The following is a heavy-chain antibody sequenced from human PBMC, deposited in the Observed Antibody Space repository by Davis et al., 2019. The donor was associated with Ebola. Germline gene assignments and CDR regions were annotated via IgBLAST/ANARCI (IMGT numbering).Heavy chain of an antibody. CDR2: ISAYNGNT. J-gene: IGHJ3*02. CDR1: GYTFTGYY. V-gene: IGHV1-18*04. CDR3: ARGDRDWNVSRI. D-gene: IGHD1-1*01. Sequence: ASVKVSCKASGYTFTGYYMHWVRQAPGQGLEWMGWISAYNGNTNYAQKLQGRVTMTTDTSTSTAHMELRSLRSDDTAVYYCARGDRDWNVSRIWGQGTMVTVSS.